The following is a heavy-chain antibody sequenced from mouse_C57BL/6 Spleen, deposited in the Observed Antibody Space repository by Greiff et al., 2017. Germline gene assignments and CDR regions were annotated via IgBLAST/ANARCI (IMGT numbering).Heavy chain of an antibody. CDR3: AREEYYYGSSRFAY. J-gene: IGHJ3*01. CDR1: GYTFTSYW. D-gene: IGHD1-1*01. CDR2: IHPNSGST. Sequence: QVQLKQPGAELVKPGASVKLSCKASGYTFTSYWMHWVKQRPGQGLEWIGMIHPNSGSTNYNEKFKSKATLTVDKSSSTAYMQLSSLTSEDSAVYYCAREEYYYGSSRFAYWGQGTLVTVSA. V-gene: IGHV1-64*01.